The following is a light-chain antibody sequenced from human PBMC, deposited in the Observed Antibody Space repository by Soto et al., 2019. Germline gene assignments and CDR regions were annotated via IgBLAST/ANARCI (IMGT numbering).Light chain of an antibody. V-gene: IGKV3-20*01. J-gene: IGKJ1*01. Sequence: EIVLTQSPGTLSLSPGERATLSCRASQSVSSSSLAWYQKQRGPAPSLLIDETSSGATGIPGWFSGSWAGKYFTLTITRLEPEYSALYCCQYYGRSQGTFGHGTKVEIK. CDR3: QYYGRSQGT. CDR2: ETS. CDR1: QSVSSSS.